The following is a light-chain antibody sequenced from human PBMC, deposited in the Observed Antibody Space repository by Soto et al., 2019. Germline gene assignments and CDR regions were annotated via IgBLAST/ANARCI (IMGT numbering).Light chain of an antibody. Sequence: EMTQSPSSLSASVGDRVTITCRASQSISNNLNWYQFKPGKAPKLLIYAASNLQSGVPSTFSGSGFGTDFALTTASLQPEDVPTYYCQANYGPPYTFGLGTKLEIK. J-gene: IGKJ2*01. CDR1: QSISNN. V-gene: IGKV1-39*01. CDR3: QANYGPPYT. CDR2: AAS.